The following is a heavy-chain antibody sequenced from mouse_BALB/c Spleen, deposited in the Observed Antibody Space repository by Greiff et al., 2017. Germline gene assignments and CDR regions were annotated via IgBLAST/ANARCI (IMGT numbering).Heavy chain of an antibody. CDR2: IDPENGNT. CDR3: ARRVYDYDDAWFAY. J-gene: IGHJ3*01. Sequence: DVKLQESGAELVRPGALVKLSCKASGFNIKDYYMHWVKQRPEQGLEWIGWIDPENGNTIYDPKFQGKASITADTSSNTAYLQLSSLTSEDTAVYYCARRVYDYDDAWFAYWGQGTLVTVSA. V-gene: IGHV14-1*02. D-gene: IGHD2-4*01. CDR1: GFNIKDYY.